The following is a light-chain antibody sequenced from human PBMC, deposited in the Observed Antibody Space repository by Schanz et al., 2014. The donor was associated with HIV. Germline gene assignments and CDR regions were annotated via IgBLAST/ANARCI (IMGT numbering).Light chain of an antibody. J-gene: IGKJ1*01. V-gene: IGKV3D-20*02. CDR1: QSVSSSY. Sequence: EIVLAQSPGTLSLSPGERATLSCRASQSVSSSYLAWYQQKPGQAPRLLIYDASSRATGIPDRFSGSESGTEFTLTISSLQSEDFAVYYCQQYNKWPWTFGQGTKVEIK. CDR3: QQYNKWPWT. CDR2: DAS.